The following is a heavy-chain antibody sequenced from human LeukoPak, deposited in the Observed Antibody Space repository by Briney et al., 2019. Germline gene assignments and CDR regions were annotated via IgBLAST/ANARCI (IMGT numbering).Heavy chain of an antibody. V-gene: IGHV1-18*01. Sequence: ASVKVSFKASGYTFTICGISWVRQGPGQGLEWMGWISAYNGNTNYAQKLQGRVTMTTDTSTSTAYMELRSLRSDDTAVYYCARAGGSIAVADYWGQGTLVTVSS. D-gene: IGHD6-13*01. CDR3: ARAGGSIAVADY. CDR2: ISAYNGNT. J-gene: IGHJ4*02. CDR1: GYTFTICG.